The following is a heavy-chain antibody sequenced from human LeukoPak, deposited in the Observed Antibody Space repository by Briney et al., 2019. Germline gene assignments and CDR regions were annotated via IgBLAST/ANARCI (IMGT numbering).Heavy chain of an antibody. CDR2: ISGSGGST. Sequence: PGGSLRLSCAASGFTFSNAWMNWVRQAPGKGLEWVSAISGSGGSTYYADSVKGRFTISRDNSKNTLYLQMNSLRAEDTAVYYCAHNRGALADYWGQGTLVTVSS. CDR1: GFTFSNAW. CDR3: AHNRGALADY. D-gene: IGHD1-14*01. V-gene: IGHV3-23*01. J-gene: IGHJ4*02.